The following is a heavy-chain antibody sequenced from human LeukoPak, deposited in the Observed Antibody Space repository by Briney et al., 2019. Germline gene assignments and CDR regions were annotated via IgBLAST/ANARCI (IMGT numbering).Heavy chain of an antibody. Sequence: GGSLRLSCAASGFTFSSYEMNWVRQAPGKGLEWISAISGSSSNVYYDASVRGRFTISRDNAENSLYLQLNTMRAEDTAVYYCARGFRDTAMFLDYWGQGTLVTVSS. CDR2: ISGSSSNV. D-gene: IGHD5-18*01. V-gene: IGHV3-48*03. CDR1: GFTFSSYE. CDR3: ARGFRDTAMFLDY. J-gene: IGHJ4*02.